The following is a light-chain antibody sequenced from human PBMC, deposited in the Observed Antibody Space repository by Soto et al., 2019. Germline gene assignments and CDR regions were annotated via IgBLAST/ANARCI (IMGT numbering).Light chain of an antibody. CDR3: QQSYSAPRT. CDR1: QNIDSC. V-gene: IGKV1-39*01. Sequence: DIQMTQSPSSLYASVGDRVTITCRASQNIDSCLSWYQQKPGTAPKFLIYAASSLQSGVPSRFSGSGSGTDFTLTINSLQPEDFATYYCQQSYSAPRTFGQGTKVDIK. J-gene: IGKJ1*01. CDR2: AAS.